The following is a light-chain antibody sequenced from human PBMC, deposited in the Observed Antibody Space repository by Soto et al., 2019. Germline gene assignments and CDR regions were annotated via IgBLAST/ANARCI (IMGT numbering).Light chain of an antibody. Sequence: EIVLTQSPGTLSLSPGERATLSCRASQSVSSSYLAWYQHKPGQAPRLLIYGASRRATGIPDRFSGSGSGTDFTLTVSRLEPEDFAAYYCQQYGSSPHTFGQGTKLEIK. J-gene: IGKJ2*01. CDR1: QSVSSSY. CDR2: GAS. V-gene: IGKV3-20*01. CDR3: QQYGSSPHT.